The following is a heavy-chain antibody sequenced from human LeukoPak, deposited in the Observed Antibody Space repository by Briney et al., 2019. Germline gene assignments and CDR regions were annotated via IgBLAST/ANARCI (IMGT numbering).Heavy chain of an antibody. J-gene: IGHJ3*02. V-gene: IGHV5-51*01. CDR1: GYSFTSYW. CDR3: ARAGAYGGNPTGYAFDI. Sequence: GESLKISCKGSGYSFTSYWIGWVRQMPGKGLEWMGIIYPGDPDTRYSPSFQGQVTISADKSISTAYLQWSSLKASGTAMYYCARAGAYGGNPTGYAFDIWGQGTMVTVSS. CDR2: IYPGDPDT. D-gene: IGHD4-23*01.